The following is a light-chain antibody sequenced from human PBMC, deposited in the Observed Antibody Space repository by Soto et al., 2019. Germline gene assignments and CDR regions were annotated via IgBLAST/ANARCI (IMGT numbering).Light chain of an antibody. CDR3: QQYNNWPPWT. CDR2: GAS. V-gene: IGKV3-15*01. Sequence: EIVMTQSPATLSVSPGEGATLSCRASQSVSSSYLAWYQQKPGQTPRLLIYGASTRATGIPARFSGSGSGTEFTLTISSLQSEDFVVYYCQQYNNWPPWTFGQGTKVDIK. CDR1: QSVSSSY. J-gene: IGKJ1*01.